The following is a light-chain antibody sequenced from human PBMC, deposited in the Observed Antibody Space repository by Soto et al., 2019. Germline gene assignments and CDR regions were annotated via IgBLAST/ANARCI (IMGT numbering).Light chain of an antibody. CDR1: SSDVGNYNY. Sequence: QSVLTQPASVSGSPGQSITISCTGASSDVGNYNYVSWYQQHPGKAPKLIIYDVSNRPSGVSNRFSGSKSGNTASLTISGLQAEDEADYYCSSYTSSTPYVFGTGTKVTVL. J-gene: IGLJ1*01. CDR3: SSYTSSTPYV. V-gene: IGLV2-14*03. CDR2: DVS.